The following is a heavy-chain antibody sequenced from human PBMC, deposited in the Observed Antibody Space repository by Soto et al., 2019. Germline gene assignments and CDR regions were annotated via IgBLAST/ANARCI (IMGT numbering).Heavy chain of an antibody. J-gene: IGHJ5*02. V-gene: IGHV1-69*06. D-gene: IGHD6-13*01. CDR3: ARDLPSAVIAPAGPKYFDP. Sequence: QVQLVQSGAEVKKPGSSVKVSCKASGGTFNNYGISRVRQAPGQGLEWMGGIIPIFGTTNYAQKFQGRVTISVDKSTSTAYMELSSLRSEDTAVYYCARDLPSAVIAPAGPKYFDPWGQGTLVAVSS. CDR2: IIPIFGTT. CDR1: GGTFNNYG.